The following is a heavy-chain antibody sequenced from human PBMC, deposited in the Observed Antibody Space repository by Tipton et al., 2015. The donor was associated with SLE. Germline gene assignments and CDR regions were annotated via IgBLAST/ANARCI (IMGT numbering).Heavy chain of an antibody. CDR3: ASTMGGSTVTLLAY. CDR2: IIPIFGTA. CDR1: GGTFSSYA. V-gene: IGHV1-69*01. D-gene: IGHD4-17*01. Sequence: QLVQSGAEVKKPGSSVKVSCKASGGTFSSYAISWVRQAPGQGLEWMGGIIPIFGTANYAQKFQGRVTITADESTSSSYMELSSLRSEDTAVYYCASTMGGSTVTLLAYWGQGTLVTVSS. J-gene: IGHJ4*02.